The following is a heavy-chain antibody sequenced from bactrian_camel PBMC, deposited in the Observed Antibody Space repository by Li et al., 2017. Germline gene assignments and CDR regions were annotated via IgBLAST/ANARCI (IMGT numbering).Heavy chain of an antibody. CDR1: GFTFSDYA. CDR3: VAFAGRYSDYNSVPNY. CDR2: ISSSGYSE. J-gene: IGHJ4*01. V-gene: IGHV3S42*01. D-gene: IGHD4*01. Sequence: VQLVESGGGLVQPGGSLRLSCAASGFTFSDYAMSRVRQAPGKELEWVSRISSSGYSEWYTDSVKGRFTISRDNAKNTLYLQLNGLKSEDTALYYCVAFAGRYSDYNSVPNYWGQGTQVTVS.